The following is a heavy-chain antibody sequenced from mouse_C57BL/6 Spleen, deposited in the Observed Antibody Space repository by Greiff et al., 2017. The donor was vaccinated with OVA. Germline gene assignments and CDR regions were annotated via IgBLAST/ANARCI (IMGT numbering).Heavy chain of an antibody. J-gene: IGHJ4*01. CDR2: IYPGSGGT. CDR3: ARMVRGDYAMDY. CDR1: GYTFTSYW. D-gene: IGHD2-2*01. V-gene: IGHV1-55*01. Sequence: VQLQQPGAELVKPGASVTMSCKASGYTFTSYWITWVKQRPGHGLEWIGDIYPGSGGTNYNEKFKGKATLTADTSSSTAYMQLSSLTSEDSAVYYCARMVRGDYAMDYWGQGTSVTVSS.